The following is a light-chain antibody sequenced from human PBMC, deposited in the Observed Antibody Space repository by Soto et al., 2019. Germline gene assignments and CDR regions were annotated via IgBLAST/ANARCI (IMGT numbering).Light chain of an antibody. J-gene: IGLJ1*01. V-gene: IGLV2-23*02. CDR1: SSNVGSYNL. CDR3: CSYAGSYTYV. Sequence: QSVLTQPASVSGSPGQSITISCTGTSSNVGSYNLVSWYQQHPGKAPKLMIYEVSKRPSWVSNRFSGSKSGNTASLTISGLQAEDEADYHCCSYAGSYTYVFGPGTKSPS. CDR2: EVS.